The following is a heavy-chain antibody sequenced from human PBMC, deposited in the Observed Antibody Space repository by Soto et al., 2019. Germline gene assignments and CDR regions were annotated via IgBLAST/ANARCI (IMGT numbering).Heavy chain of an antibody. CDR2: INAGNGNT. CDR1: GYTFTSYA. Sequence: QVQLVQSGAEEKKPGASVKVSCKASGYTFTSYAMHWVRQAPGQRLEWMGWINAGNGNTKYSQKFQGRVTITRDTSASTSYIELSSLRSEDTAVYYWASSIVVVTALDYWGQGTLVTVSS. CDR3: ASSIVVVTALDY. D-gene: IGHD2-21*02. J-gene: IGHJ4*02. V-gene: IGHV1-3*05.